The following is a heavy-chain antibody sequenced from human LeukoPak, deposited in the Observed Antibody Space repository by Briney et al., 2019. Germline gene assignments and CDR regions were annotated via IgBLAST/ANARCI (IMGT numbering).Heavy chain of an antibody. V-gene: IGHV3-23*01. J-gene: IGHJ4*02. Sequence: SGGSLRLSCAASGFTFSSHAMSCVRQAPGKGLEWVSAISGSGGSTYYADSVKGRFTISRDNSKNTLYLQMNSLRAEDTAVYYCAKASSTTWYLFDYWGQGTLVTVSS. CDR3: AKASSTTWYLFDY. CDR2: ISGSGGST. D-gene: IGHD6-13*01. CDR1: GFTFSSHA.